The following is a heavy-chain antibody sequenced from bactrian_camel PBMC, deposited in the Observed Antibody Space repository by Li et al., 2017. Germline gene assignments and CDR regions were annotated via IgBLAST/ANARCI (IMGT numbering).Heavy chain of an antibody. Sequence: QLVESGGGLVQPGGSLRLSCAASGFTVSRQWMYWLRQAPGKGLEWVSSINSDGDTIYYQNSVEGRFTISRDNAKSTVYLQMNSVKPEDTAVYYCAARLLGSKYGPWKSGGRCQGQYEHNYWGQGTQVTVS. CDR3: AARLLGSKYGPWKSGGRCQGQYEHNY. CDR2: INSDGDTI. V-gene: IGHV3S25*01. D-gene: IGHD1*01. J-gene: IGHJ4*01. CDR1: GFTVSRQW.